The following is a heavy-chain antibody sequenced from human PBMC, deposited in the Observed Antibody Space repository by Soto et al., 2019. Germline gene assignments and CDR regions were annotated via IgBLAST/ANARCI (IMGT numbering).Heavy chain of an antibody. CDR1: GDSISTVDYF. D-gene: IGHD2-15*01. V-gene: IGHV4-30-4*01. CDR2: IYKSATT. CDR3: ARGRYCLTGRCFPNWFDS. J-gene: IGHJ5*01. Sequence: SETLSLTCSVSGDSISTVDYFWAWIRQPPGQALEYIGYIYKSATTYYNPSFESRVAISLDTSKSQFSLNATSVTAADTAVYFCARGRYCLTGRCFPNWFDSWGQGTLVTVSS.